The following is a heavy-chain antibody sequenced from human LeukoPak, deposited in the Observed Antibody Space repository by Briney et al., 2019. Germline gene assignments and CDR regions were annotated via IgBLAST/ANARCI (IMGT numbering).Heavy chain of an antibody. J-gene: IGHJ4*02. CDR1: GFTFSSYS. Sequence: GGSLRLSCAASGFTFSSYSMNWVRQAPGKGLEWVSSISSSSSYIYYADSVKGRFTISRDNAKNSLYLQMNSLRAEDTAVYYCAREGAGWLHRDFDYWGQGALVTVSS. D-gene: IGHD5-24*01. V-gene: IGHV3-21*01. CDR3: AREGAGWLHRDFDY. CDR2: ISSSSSYI.